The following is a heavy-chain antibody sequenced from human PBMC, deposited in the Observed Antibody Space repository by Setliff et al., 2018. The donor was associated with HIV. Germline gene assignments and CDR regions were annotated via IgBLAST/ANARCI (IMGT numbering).Heavy chain of an antibody. CDR3: ARVAHSSSYHYYGMDI. CDR2: IIPMFGTG. CDR1: GGTFSSYG. D-gene: IGHD6-19*01. J-gene: IGHJ6*02. V-gene: IGHV1-69*05. Sequence: SVKVSCKASGGTFSSYGISWVRQAPGQGLEWMGAIIPMFGTGFYAQKFQGRVTITTDESRTTSYMELSSLRFEDTAVCFCARVAHSSSYHYYGMDIWGQGTMVTVSS.